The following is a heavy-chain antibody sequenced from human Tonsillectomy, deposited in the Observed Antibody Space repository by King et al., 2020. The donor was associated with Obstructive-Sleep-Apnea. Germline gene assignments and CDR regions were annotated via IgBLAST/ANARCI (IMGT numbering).Heavy chain of an antibody. CDR1: GDSISSNY. Sequence: QLQESGPGLVKPSETLSLTCTVSGDSISSNYWSWIRQPPGKGLEWIGYMHYSGISNYNPSLKSRVTISVDTSKNQFSLNLSSVTAADTAVYYCVRDRGSYGLYYFDYWGQGTLVTVSS. CDR2: MHYSGIS. D-gene: IGHD5-18*01. J-gene: IGHJ4*02. V-gene: IGHV4-59*01. CDR3: VRDRGSYGLYYFDY.